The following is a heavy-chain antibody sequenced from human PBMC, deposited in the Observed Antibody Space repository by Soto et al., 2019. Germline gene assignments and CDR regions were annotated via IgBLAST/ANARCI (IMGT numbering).Heavy chain of an antibody. CDR2: IASNGYIT. Sequence: GGSLRLSCSASGFTFSIYTMHWVRQAPGKGLEKVSTIASNGYITHYADSVKGRFAVSRDNLRNTLDLQMSGLRADNTGVYYCVRQRDCGGDCFPFYFDSWGHGALVTVSS. V-gene: IGHV3-64D*08. J-gene: IGHJ5*01. CDR1: GFTFSIYT. D-gene: IGHD2-21*02. CDR3: VRQRDCGGDCFPFYFDS.